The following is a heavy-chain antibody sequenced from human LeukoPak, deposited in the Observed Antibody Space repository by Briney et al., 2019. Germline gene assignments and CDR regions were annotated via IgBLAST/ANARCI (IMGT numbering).Heavy chain of an antibody. V-gene: IGHV3-53*01. CDR1: GFTVSSNY. J-gene: IGHJ4*02. CDR3: ARGRLGYCSSTSCSPYFDY. D-gene: IGHD2-2*01. Sequence: GGSLRLSCAASGFTVSSNYMSWVRQAPGKGLEWVSVIYSGGSTYYADSVKGRFTISRHNSKNTLYLQMNSLRAEDTAVYYCARGRLGYCSSTSCSPYFDYWGQGTLVTVSS. CDR2: IYSGGST.